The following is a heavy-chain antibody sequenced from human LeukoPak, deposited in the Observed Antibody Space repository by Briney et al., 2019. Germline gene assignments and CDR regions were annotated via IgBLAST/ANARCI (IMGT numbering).Heavy chain of an antibody. CDR1: GGTFSSYA. D-gene: IGHD3-22*01. CDR2: IIPIFGTA. V-gene: IGHV1-69*05. J-gene: IGHJ4*02. Sequence: GASVKVSCKASGGTFSSYAISWVRQAPGQGLEWMGRIIPIFGTANYAQKFQGRVTITTDESTSTAYMELSSLRSEDTAVHYCARARYYYDSSGYYFRRYYFDYWGQGTLVTVSS. CDR3: ARARYYYDSSGYYFRRYYFDY.